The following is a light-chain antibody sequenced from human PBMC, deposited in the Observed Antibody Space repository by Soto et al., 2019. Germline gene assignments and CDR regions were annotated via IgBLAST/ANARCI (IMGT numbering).Light chain of an antibody. CDR1: SSDVGGYNY. J-gene: IGLJ2*01. CDR2: EVN. Sequence: QSVLTQPPSASGSPGQSVTISCTGSSSDVGGYNYVSWYQHHPGKVPKLMIYEVNKRPSGVPDRFSGSKSGNTASLTVSGLQADDEADYYCSSFAGNSNLGLFGGGTKVTVL. CDR3: SSFAGNSNLGL. V-gene: IGLV2-8*01.